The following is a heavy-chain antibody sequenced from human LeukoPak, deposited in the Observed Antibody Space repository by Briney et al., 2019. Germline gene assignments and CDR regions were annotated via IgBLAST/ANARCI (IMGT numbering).Heavy chain of an antibody. Sequence: GGSLRLSCAASGFTFSNAWMSWVRQAPVKGLEWVGRIKSKTDGGTTDYAAPVKGRFTISRDDSKNTLYLQMNSLKTEDTAVYYCTTASKTPNNYYYYGIDVWGQGTTVTVSS. CDR3: TTASKTPNNYYYYGIDV. CDR2: IKSKTDGGTT. D-gene: IGHD1/OR15-1a*01. CDR1: GFTFSNAW. J-gene: IGHJ6*02. V-gene: IGHV3-15*01.